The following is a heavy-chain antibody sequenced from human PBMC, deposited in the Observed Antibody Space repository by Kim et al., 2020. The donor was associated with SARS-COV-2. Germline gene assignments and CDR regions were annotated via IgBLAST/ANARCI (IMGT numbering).Heavy chain of an antibody. CDR3: ARGGHSSGWYMGIDY. J-gene: IGHJ4*02. V-gene: IGHV1-69*13. CDR1: GGTFSSYA. Sequence: SVKVSCKASGGTFSSYAISWVRQAPGQGLEWMGGIIPIFGTANYAQKFQGRVTITADESTSTAYMELSSLRSEDTAVYYCARGGHSSGWYMGIDYWGQGTLVTVSS. D-gene: IGHD6-19*01. CDR2: IIPIFGTA.